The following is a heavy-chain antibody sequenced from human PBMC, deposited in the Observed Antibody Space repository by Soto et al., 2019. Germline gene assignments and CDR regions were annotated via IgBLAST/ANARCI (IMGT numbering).Heavy chain of an antibody. CDR1: GYTFTSYG. D-gene: IGHD5-12*01. Sequence: ASVKVSCKASGYTFTSYGISWVRQAPGQGLEWMGWVSTYNGNTNYAQKFQGRVTMTADTSTSTAHMELRSLTSDDTAVYYCARLFRGSYFDHWGQGTLVTVSS. CDR2: VSTYNGNT. V-gene: IGHV1-18*04. J-gene: IGHJ4*02. CDR3: ARLFRGSYFDH.